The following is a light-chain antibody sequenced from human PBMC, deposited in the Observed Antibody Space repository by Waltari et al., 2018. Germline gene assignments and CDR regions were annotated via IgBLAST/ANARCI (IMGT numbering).Light chain of an antibody. CDR3: CSYRTGDIDV. V-gene: IGLV2-14*03. J-gene: IGLJ6*01. Sequence: QSVPTQPPSVSASPGQSVTISCTGTSSDVGGYNFISWFQHQPGKAPKVLIYGVSLRPSGVSERFSGSKSGNTATLTISGLQPEDEADYYCCSYRTGDIDVFGSGTRLTVL. CDR2: GVS. CDR1: SSDVGGYNF.